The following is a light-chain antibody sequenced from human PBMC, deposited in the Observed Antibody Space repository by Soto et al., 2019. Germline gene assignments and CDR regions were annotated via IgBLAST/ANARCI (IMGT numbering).Light chain of an antibody. Sequence: ESDLTHSPGTLPVSPWETVTLSCRASQSVSANYLAWYQHKPGQAPRLLIYDASTRATGTPDRFSGSGSGTDFTLTISRLEPEDFAVYYCQQYGSSGTFGQGTKVDIK. CDR1: QSVSANY. CDR2: DAS. V-gene: IGKV3-20*01. CDR3: QQYGSSGT. J-gene: IGKJ1*01.